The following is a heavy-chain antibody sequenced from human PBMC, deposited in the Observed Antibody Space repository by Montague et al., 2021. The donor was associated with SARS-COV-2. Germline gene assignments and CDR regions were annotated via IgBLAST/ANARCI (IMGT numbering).Heavy chain of an antibody. Sequence: SETLSLTCRVSGDSISTSTWWTWVRQTPGKRLEWIGEIHHSGSTNYNPSLKSRVTMSVDRSKNHFSLRLSSVTAADTAMYYCARGGYGGWTGYYFDYWGQGTLVTVSS. CDR2: IHHSGST. CDR1: GDSISTSTW. D-gene: IGHD4/OR15-4a*01. V-gene: IGHV4-4*02. CDR3: ARGGYGGWTGYYFDY. J-gene: IGHJ4*02.